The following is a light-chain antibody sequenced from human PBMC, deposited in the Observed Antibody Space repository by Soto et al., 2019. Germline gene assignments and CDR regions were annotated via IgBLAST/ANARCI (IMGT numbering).Light chain of an antibody. CDR2: GAS. CDR1: QTVSRH. V-gene: IGKV3-15*01. CDR3: QQRSNWPRT. J-gene: IGKJ1*01. Sequence: EIVMTQSPGTLSVSPGERATLSCRASQTVSRHLAWYQQKPGQAPRLLTFGASTRATGIPDRFSGSGSGADFTLTISSLEPEDFAVYYCQQRSNWPRTFGQGTKVE.